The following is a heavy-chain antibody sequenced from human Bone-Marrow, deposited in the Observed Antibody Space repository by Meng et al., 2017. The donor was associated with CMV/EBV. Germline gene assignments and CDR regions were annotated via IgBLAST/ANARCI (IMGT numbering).Heavy chain of an antibody. CDR1: GFTVSSNY. V-gene: IGHV3-53*01. CDR2: IYSGGST. Sequence: GESLKISCAASGFTVSSNYMTWVRQAPGKGLEWVSVIYSGGSTYYADSVKGRFTVSRDNSKNTLYLQMNSLRAEDSAVYYCARVSTSRGGYFDYWGQGTLVTVSS. CDR3: ARVSTSRGGYFDY. D-gene: IGHD3-16*01. J-gene: IGHJ4*02.